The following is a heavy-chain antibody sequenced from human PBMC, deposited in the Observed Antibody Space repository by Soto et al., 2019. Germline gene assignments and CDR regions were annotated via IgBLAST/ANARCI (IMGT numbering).Heavy chain of an antibody. D-gene: IGHD6-19*01. Sequence: SETLSLTCSVSGADINTYSWTWIRQPAGKGLEWIGRIYTSASINYNPSLRGRVTLSVDTSTNQVSLKLASVTAADTAVYYCARDREAGYNFYYGMDVWGQGTTVTVSS. CDR1: GADINTYS. V-gene: IGHV4-4*07. CDR2: IYTSASI. J-gene: IGHJ6*02. CDR3: ARDREAGYNFYYGMDV.